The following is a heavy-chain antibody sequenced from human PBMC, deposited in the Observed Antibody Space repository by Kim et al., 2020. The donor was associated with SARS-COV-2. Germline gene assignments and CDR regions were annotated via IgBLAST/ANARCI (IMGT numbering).Heavy chain of an antibody. Sequence: GGSLRLSCAASGFTFSSYAMSWVRQAPGKGLEWVSTISGSGGSTYYADSVKGRFTISRDNSKNTLYLQMNSLRAEDTAVYYCAKDRVGVVTNFDCWGQGTPGTVSS. CDR1: GFTFSSYA. J-gene: IGHJ4*02. D-gene: IGHD3-3*01. V-gene: IGHV3-23*01. CDR3: AKDRVGVVTNFDC. CDR2: ISGSGGST.